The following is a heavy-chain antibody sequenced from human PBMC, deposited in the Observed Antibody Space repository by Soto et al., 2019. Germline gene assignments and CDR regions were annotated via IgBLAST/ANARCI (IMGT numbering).Heavy chain of an antibody. CDR1: GFTFSSYG. J-gene: IGHJ6*01. CDR3: AKDWASIHYYYYYVMDV. D-gene: IGHD3-16*01. Sequence: QVQLVESGGGVVQPGRSLRLSCAASGFTFSSYGMHWVRQAPGKGLEWVAVISYDGSNKYYADSVKGRFTISRDNSKNTLYLQMNSLRAEDTAVYYCAKDWASIHYYYYYVMDVWGQGTTVTVSS. V-gene: IGHV3-30*18. CDR2: ISYDGSNK.